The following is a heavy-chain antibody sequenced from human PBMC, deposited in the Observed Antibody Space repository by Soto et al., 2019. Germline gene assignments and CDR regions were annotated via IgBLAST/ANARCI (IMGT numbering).Heavy chain of an antibody. CDR3: VSSRTAVFGDALDI. J-gene: IGHJ3*02. CDR1: GGSISSYF. V-gene: IGHV4-59*03. D-gene: IGHD2-21*02. CDR2: IYDSGDA. Sequence: SETLSLTGSVSGGSISSYFKSWIRQAPGKGLEWIGCIYDSGDANYDPSLKSRVAISLDTSKNQFSLKLSSVTAADAAVYYCVSSRTAVFGDALDIWALGTMVTVSS.